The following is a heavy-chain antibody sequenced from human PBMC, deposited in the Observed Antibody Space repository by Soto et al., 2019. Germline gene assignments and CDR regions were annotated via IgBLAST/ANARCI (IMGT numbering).Heavy chain of an antibody. CDR1: GFTFSSYG. J-gene: IGHJ6*02. Sequence: LRLSCAASGFTFSSYGMHWVRQAPGKGLEWVAVISYDGSNKYYADSVKGRFTISRDNSKNTLYLQMNSLRAEDTAVYYCAKGRAVAGPTYYYSGMDVWGQGTTVTVSS. CDR2: ISYDGSNK. V-gene: IGHV3-30*18. D-gene: IGHD6-19*01. CDR3: AKGRAVAGPTYYYSGMDV.